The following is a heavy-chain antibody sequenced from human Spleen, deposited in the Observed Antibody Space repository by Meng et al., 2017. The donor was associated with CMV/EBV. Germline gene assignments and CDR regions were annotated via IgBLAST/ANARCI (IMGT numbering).Heavy chain of an antibody. D-gene: IGHD4-23*01. CDR2: IAYDGGNK. J-gene: IGHJ4*02. CDR1: FFTFSDLV. CDR3: ARAMTTVDPGDS. V-gene: IGHV3-30*09. Sequence: CLACFFTFSDLVMLWVRRERGKGREWVAGIAYDGGNKDYADSVKGRFAISGDNSKNTLYLQMNRLRPDDTAVYYCARAMTTVDPGDSWGQGTLVTVSS.